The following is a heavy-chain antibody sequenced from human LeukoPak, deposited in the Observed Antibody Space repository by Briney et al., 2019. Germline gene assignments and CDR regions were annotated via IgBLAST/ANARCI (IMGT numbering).Heavy chain of an antibody. CDR2: INHSGST. CDR1: GGSFSGYY. V-gene: IGHV4-34*01. D-gene: IGHD6-19*01. Sequence: SETLSLTCAVYGGSFSGYYWSWIRQPPGKGLEWIGEINHSGSTSYNPSLKSRVTISVDTSKNQFSLKLSSVTAADTAVYYCARASEKMSLDIAVAGIDYWGQGTLVTVSS. CDR3: ARASEKMSLDIAVAGIDY. J-gene: IGHJ4*02.